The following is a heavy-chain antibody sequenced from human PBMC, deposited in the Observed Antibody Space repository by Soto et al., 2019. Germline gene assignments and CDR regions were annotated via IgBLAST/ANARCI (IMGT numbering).Heavy chain of an antibody. V-gene: IGHV4-30-2*01. CDR3: SRVPGP. CDR1: ASSITSGGYS. Sequence: PSETLSLTCAISASSITSGGYSRIWIRQPPGKSLEYIGYIYHSGSTYSTTSLTTRDTISADRSTNQLSLKLSSVTAADTAVYYCSRVPGPWGKVTLVTFAS. J-gene: IGHJ4*02. CDR2: IYHSGST.